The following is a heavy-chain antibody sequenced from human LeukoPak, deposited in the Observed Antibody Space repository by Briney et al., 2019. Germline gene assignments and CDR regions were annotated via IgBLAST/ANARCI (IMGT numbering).Heavy chain of an antibody. V-gene: IGHV3-7*04. Sequence: GGSLRLSCAASGVTFNNYWMSWVRQAPGKGLEWVANINQDGNKKNYVDSVKGRFTISRDNAKNSLYLQMNSLRAEDTAVYYCARAYFEHWGQGTLVTVSS. CDR1: GVTFNNYW. CDR2: INQDGNKK. CDR3: ARAYFEH. J-gene: IGHJ4*02.